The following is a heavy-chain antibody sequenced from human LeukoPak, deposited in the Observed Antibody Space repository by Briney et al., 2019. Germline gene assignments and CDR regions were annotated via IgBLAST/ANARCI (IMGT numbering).Heavy chain of an antibody. Sequence: SETLSLTCTVSGGSISSYYWSWIRQPPGKGLEWIGYIYYSGSTNYNPSLKSRVTISVDTSKNQFSLKLSSVTAADTAVYYCAREGIAAAGTSYHYYYYYMDVWGKGTTVTISS. CDR2: IYYSGST. CDR1: GGSISSYY. D-gene: IGHD6-13*01. J-gene: IGHJ6*03. CDR3: AREGIAAAGTSYHYYYYYMDV. V-gene: IGHV4-59*01.